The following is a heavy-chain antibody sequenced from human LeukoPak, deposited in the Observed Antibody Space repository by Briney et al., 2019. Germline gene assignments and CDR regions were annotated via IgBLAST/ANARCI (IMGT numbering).Heavy chain of an antibody. Sequence: GGSLRLSCEASGFTFGSYWMSWVRQAPGKGLEWVANIKQDGSEKYYVDSVKGRFTISRDNSKNTLYLQMNSLRAEDTALYYCAKPPKEGLATEYFQHWGQGTLVTVSS. CDR1: GFTFGSYW. V-gene: IGHV3-7*01. CDR3: AKPPKEGLATEYFQH. J-gene: IGHJ1*01. CDR2: IKQDGSEK.